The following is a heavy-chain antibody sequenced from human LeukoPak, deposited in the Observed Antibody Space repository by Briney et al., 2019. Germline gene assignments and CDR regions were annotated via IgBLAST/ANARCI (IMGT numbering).Heavy chain of an antibody. D-gene: IGHD1-26*01. CDR2: ISSKGGST. V-gene: IGHV3-64*01. Sequence: PGGSLRLSCAASGFTFSSYAMHWVRQAPGKGLENVSAISSKGGSTYYANSVKGRFTISRDNSKNTLYLQMNSLRAEDTAVYYCAKDPESGSYYDDAFNIWGQGTMVTVSS. J-gene: IGHJ3*02. CDR1: GFTFSSYA. CDR3: AKDPESGSYYDDAFNI.